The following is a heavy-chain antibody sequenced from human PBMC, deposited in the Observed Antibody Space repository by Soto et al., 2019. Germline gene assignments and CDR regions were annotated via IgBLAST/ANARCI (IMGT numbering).Heavy chain of an antibody. CDR2: VHHSGIT. Sequence: LSLTCVVSGYSISSGYYWGWIRQPPGKGLEWIGNVHHSGITYYNPSLKSRVSISRDTSKNHYSLNLSSVTAADTAVYYCARAGDTMIRGVIIMNYYGMDVWGHGTTVTVSS. J-gene: IGHJ6*02. V-gene: IGHV4-38-2*01. CDR1: GYSISSGYY. D-gene: IGHD3-10*01. CDR3: ARAGDTMIRGVIIMNYYGMDV.